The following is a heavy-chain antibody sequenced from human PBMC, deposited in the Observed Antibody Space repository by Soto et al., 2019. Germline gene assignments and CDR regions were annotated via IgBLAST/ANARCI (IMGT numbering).Heavy chain of an antibody. V-gene: IGHV1-69*01. D-gene: IGHD6-13*01. J-gene: IGHJ2*01. CDR3: ARGPPGIRSWYWNFDL. CDR1: GDTFSSYA. CDR2: IIPIFGTA. Sequence: QVQLVQSGAEVKKPGSSVKVSCKTSGDTFSSYAISWVRQAPGQRLEWMGGIIPIFGTANYAQRFQGRVTITADESTSTAYMEVSSLRSEDTAVYYGARGPPGIRSWYWNFDLWGRGTLVSVSS.